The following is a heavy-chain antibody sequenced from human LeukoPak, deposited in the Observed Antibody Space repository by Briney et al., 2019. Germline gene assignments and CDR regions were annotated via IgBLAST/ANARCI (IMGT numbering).Heavy chain of an antibody. CDR1: GFTFSRFE. D-gene: IGHD3-22*01. CDR3: ARARYDSSGYYPLGDY. CDR2: ISTGTYI. J-gene: IGHJ4*02. Sequence: GGSLRLSCVASGFTFSRFEMNWVRQAPGKGLEWISHISTGTYIAYTDSVKGRFTISRDNAKNSLFLQMNSLRAEDTAVYFCARARYDSSGYYPLGDYWGQGTLVTVSS. V-gene: IGHV3-21*05.